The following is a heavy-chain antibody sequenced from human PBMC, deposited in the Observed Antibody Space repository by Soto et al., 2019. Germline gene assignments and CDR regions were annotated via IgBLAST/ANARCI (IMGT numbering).Heavy chain of an antibody. V-gene: IGHV3-33*01. CDR2: IWRDGSEE. D-gene: IGHD1-7*01. CDR3: ARDGIAGTAFRGYLDY. Sequence: GGSLRLSCAASGFTFSYFGMHWVRQVPGKGLEWVSIIWRDGSEEYYADSVKGRFAISRDNSKNTLYLRMDSLRPEDTAVYYCARDGIAGTAFRGYLDYWGPGT. CDR1: GFTFSYFG. J-gene: IGHJ4*02.